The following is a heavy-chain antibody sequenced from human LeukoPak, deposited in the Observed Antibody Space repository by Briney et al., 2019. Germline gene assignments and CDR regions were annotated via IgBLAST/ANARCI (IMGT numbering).Heavy chain of an antibody. J-gene: IGHJ6*03. D-gene: IGHD1-1*01. CDR2: INHSGST. V-gene: IGHV4-34*01. CDR1: GVSFSGYY. CDR3: ASSVLEGGYYYYYMDV. Sequence: SETLSLTCAVYGVSFSGYYWSWLRQPPGKGLEWIGEINHSGSTNYNPSLKSRVTISVDTSKNQFSLKLSSVTAADTAVYYCASSVLEGGYYYYYMDVWGKGTTVTVSS.